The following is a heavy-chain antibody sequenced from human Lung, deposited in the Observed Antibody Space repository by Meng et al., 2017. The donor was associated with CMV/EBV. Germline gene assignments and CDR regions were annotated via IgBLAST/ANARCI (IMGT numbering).Heavy chain of an antibody. CDR1: DYTFSSYG. D-gene: IGHD2-2*01. CDR3: ARARAMGSSCFDT. J-gene: IGHJ5*02. V-gene: IGHV1-18*01. CDR2: ISGYNGNT. Sequence: ASXXVSXKASDYTFSSYGISWVRQAPGQGLEWMGWISGYNGNTNYAQRLQGRVTMTTDTSTSTAYMELRSLRFDDTAVYYCARARAMGSSCFDTWGQGTLVTVSS.